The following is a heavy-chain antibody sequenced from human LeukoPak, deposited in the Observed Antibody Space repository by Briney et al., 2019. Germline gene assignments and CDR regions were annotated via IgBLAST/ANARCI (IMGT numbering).Heavy chain of an antibody. Sequence: SVKVPCKASGGTFSSYAISWVRQAPGQGLEWMGRIIPILGIANYAQKFQGRVTITADKSTSTAYMELSSLRSEDTAVYYCAILFVGASDAFDIWGQGTMVTVSS. CDR2: IIPILGIA. J-gene: IGHJ3*02. D-gene: IGHD1-26*01. CDR3: AILFVGASDAFDI. CDR1: GGTFSSYA. V-gene: IGHV1-69*04.